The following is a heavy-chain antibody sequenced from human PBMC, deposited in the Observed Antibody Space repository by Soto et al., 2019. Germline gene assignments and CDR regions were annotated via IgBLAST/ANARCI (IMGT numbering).Heavy chain of an antibody. J-gene: IGHJ6*02. CDR2: ISSSGDAI. D-gene: IGHD6-13*01. Sequence: EVQLVESGGDLVQPGGSLRLSCAASGFIFSDYTMTWVRQAPGRGLEFVSHISSSGDAIFYGESVKGRFTVSRDNGKNSLYLQMNSLRDDDTAVYFCARDHGGSTWFVGVYYFFGMDVWGQGTAVTVSS. V-gene: IGHV3-48*02. CDR1: GFIFSDYT. CDR3: ARDHGGSTWFVGVYYFFGMDV.